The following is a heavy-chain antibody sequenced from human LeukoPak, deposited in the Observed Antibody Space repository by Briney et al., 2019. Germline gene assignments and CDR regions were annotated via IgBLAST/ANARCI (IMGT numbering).Heavy chain of an antibody. CDR2: ISVSGDTT. D-gene: IGHD1-1*01. CDR1: GFTFSSHA. Sequence: GGSLRLSCVASGFTFSSHAKSWVRQAPGKGLEWVSAISVSGDTTYYADSVKGRFTISRDDSKNTLYLQMNSLRAEDTAVYYCARDLGALRLTNLDYWGQGTLVTVSS. J-gene: IGHJ4*02. CDR3: ARDLGALRLTNLDY. V-gene: IGHV3-23*01.